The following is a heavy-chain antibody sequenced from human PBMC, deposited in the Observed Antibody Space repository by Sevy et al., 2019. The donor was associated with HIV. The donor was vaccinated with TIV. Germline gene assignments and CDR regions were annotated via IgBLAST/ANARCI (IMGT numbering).Heavy chain of an antibody. CDR3: ARDPHAVPHWGSFDS. V-gene: IGHV3-30-3*01. CDR1: GFTFTRYA. Sequence: GGSLRLSCEASGFTFTRYAFHWVRQAPGKGLEWVALISKEGTNKYYIDSVKGRFTISRDNSRNTLFLQMERLRAEDTAMYFCARDPHAVPHWGSFDSWGQGTLVTVSS. D-gene: IGHD3-16*01. J-gene: IGHJ4*02. CDR2: ISKEGTNK.